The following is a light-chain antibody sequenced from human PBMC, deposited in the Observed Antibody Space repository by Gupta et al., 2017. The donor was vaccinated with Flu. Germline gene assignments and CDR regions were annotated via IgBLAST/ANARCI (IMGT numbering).Light chain of an antibody. CDR2: DVS. Sequence: SALPQPRSVSGSLGPSVTISCTVTSSDVGAYNYVSWYQQHPGTAPNLIFYDVSPRPSAVPDRFSASKSGSTASLTTTGLQAEDEADYHCCSYAGTKSRSVFGTGTRVTVL. J-gene: IGLJ1*01. CDR3: CSYAGTKSRSV. V-gene: IGLV2-11*01. CDR1: SSDVGAYNY.